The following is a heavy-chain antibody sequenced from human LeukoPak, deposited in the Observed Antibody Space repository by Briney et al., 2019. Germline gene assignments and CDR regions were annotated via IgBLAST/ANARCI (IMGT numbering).Heavy chain of an antibody. Sequence: GGSLRLSCAASGFTFSSYGMHWVRQAPGKGLEWVAFIRYDGSNKYYADSVKGRFTISRDNSKNTLYLQMNSLRAEDTAVHYCAKRSLGGKLLLGYFDYWGQGTLVTVSS. CDR3: AKRSLGGKLLLGYFDY. V-gene: IGHV3-30*02. J-gene: IGHJ4*02. CDR2: IRYDGSNK. D-gene: IGHD2-15*01. CDR1: GFTFSSYG.